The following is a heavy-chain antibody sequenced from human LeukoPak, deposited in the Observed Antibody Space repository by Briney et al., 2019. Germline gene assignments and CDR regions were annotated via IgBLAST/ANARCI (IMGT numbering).Heavy chain of an antibody. V-gene: IGHV3-23*01. CDR1: GFTFTNYA. Sequence: GGSLRLSCAASGFTFTNYAMTWVRQAPGKGLEWVSVIGLRSGSTYYADSVKGRFTISRDNSKNTVYLQMNSLRADDTALYHCARNNGMDVWGQGTTVIVSS. CDR3: ARNNGMDV. CDR2: IGLRSGST. J-gene: IGHJ6*02.